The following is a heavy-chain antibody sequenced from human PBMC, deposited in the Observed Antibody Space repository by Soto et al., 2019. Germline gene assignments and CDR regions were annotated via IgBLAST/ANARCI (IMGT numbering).Heavy chain of an antibody. D-gene: IGHD3-16*01. CDR1: GFTFSSYG. Sequence: PGGSLRLSCAASGFTFSSYGMHWVRQAPGKGLEWVAVISYDGSNKYYADSVKGRFTISRDNSKNTLYLQMNSLRAEDTAVYYCANDGGGFTGVNPHYSSYSGMDVGGQGTRVT. J-gene: IGHJ6*02. CDR2: ISYDGSNK. CDR3: ANDGGGFTGVNPHYSSYSGMDV. V-gene: IGHV3-30*18.